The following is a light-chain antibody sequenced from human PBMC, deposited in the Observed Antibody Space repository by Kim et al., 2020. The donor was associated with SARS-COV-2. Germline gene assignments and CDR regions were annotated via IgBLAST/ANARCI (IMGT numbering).Light chain of an antibody. CDR2: DDR. J-gene: IGLJ1*01. V-gene: IGLV3-21*03. CDR1: NIGSKG. CDR3: QVWDSNSEHYV. Sequence: APGKAARITWGGKNIGSKGVHWYQQKPGLAPVVVVYDDRDRPSGIPERFSGSNSGNTATLTISRVEAGDEADYYCQVWDSNSEHYVFGTGTKVTVL.